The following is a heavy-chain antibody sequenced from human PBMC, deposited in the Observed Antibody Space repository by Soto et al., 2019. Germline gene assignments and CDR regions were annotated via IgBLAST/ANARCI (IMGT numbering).Heavy chain of an antibody. D-gene: IGHD6-13*01. CDR3: ARDLYSSSWYDPRGGMDV. CDR2: INPNSGGT. Sequence: QVQLVQSGAEVKKPGASVKVSCKASGYTFTGYYMHWVRQAPGQGLEWMRWINPNSGGTNYAQKFQGWVTMTRDTSISTAYMELSRLRYDDTAVYYCARDLYSSSWYDPRGGMDVWGPGTTVTVSS. V-gene: IGHV1-2*04. J-gene: IGHJ6*02. CDR1: GYTFTGYY.